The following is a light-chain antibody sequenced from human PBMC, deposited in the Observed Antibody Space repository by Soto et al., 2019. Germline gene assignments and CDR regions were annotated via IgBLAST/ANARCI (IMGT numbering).Light chain of an antibody. CDR2: SST. CDR1: SSNIGSDA. V-gene: IGLV1-44*01. CDR3: AAWDDSLNGVV. Sequence: QSVLTQPPSASATPGQRVTISCSGSSSNIGSDAVNWYQRLPGTAPKLLIYSSTQRPSGVPDRFSGSKSGTSASLAISGLQSEDEAEYYCAAWDDSLNGVVFGGGTKVTVL. J-gene: IGLJ2*01.